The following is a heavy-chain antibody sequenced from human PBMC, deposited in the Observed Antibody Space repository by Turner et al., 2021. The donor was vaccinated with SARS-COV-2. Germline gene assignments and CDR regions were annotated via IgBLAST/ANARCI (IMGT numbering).Heavy chain of an antibody. D-gene: IGHD3-22*01. V-gene: IGHV3-30-3*01. J-gene: IGHJ6*02. CDR2: ISYDGSNK. Sequence: QVQLVESGGGVVQSGRSLRHSCAASGFTFSSYAMNWVRQAPGKGLELVAFISYDGSNKYSADSVKGRFTISRDNSKNTLYLQMTSLRAEDTAVYYCAGIQSYDRSDYYGMDVWGQGTTVTVSS. CDR3: AGIQSYDRSDYYGMDV. CDR1: GFTFSSYA.